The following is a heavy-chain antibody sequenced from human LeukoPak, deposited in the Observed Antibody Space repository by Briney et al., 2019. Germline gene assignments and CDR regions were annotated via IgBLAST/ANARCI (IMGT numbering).Heavy chain of an antibody. D-gene: IGHD3-10*01. J-gene: IGHJ6*02. V-gene: IGHV3-30*18. CDR1: GFTFSTYG. Sequence: GGSLRLSCAASGFTFSTYGMHWVRQAPGKGLEWVAIISCDENGQYYAESVKGRFTISRDNSKNTLYLQMSSLRIEDTAVYYCAKGGSPYYYGPGSRDYYYYGMDVWGQGTTVTVSS. CDR3: AKGGSPYYYGPGSRDYYYYGMDV. CDR2: ISCDENGQ.